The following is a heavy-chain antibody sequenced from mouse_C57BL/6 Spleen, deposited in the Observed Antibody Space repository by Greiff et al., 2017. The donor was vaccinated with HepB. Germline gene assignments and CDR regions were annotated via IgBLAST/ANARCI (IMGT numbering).Heavy chain of an antibody. J-gene: IGHJ2*01. CDR3: AREKDDYDYFDY. CDR1: GYSITSGYY. V-gene: IGHV3-6*01. Sequence: ESGPGLVKPSQSLSLTCSVTGYSITSGYYWNWIRQFPGNKLEWMGYISYDGSNNYNPSLKNRISITRDTSKNQFFLKLNSVTTEDTATYYCAREKDDYDYFDYWGQGTTLTVSS. CDR2: ISYDGSN. D-gene: IGHD2-4*01.